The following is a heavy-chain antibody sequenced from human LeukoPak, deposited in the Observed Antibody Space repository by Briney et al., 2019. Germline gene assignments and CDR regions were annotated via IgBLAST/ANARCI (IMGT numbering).Heavy chain of an antibody. CDR3: AKGTDKDDSSGYYHLKGPEYDY. Sequence: ASVKVSCKASGYTFTSYAMHWVRQAPGQRLEWMGWINAGNGNTKYSQKFQGRVTITRDTSASTAYMELSSLRSEDTAVYYCAKGTDKDDSSGYYHLKGPEYDYWGQGTLVTVSS. D-gene: IGHD3-22*01. CDR2: INAGNGNT. J-gene: IGHJ4*02. V-gene: IGHV1-3*01. CDR1: GYTFTSYA.